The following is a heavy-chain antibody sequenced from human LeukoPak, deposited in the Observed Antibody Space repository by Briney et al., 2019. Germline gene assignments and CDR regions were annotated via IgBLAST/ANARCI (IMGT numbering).Heavy chain of an antibody. Sequence: GGSLRLSCAASGFTFSSYAMHWVRQAPGKGLEWVAVISYDGSNKYYADSVKGRFTISRDNSKNTLYLQVNSLRAEDTAVYYCAEDSYGSRFDPWGQGTLVTVSS. J-gene: IGHJ5*02. CDR2: ISYDGSNK. V-gene: IGHV3-30*04. CDR3: AEDSYGSRFDP. CDR1: GFTFSSYA. D-gene: IGHD5-18*01.